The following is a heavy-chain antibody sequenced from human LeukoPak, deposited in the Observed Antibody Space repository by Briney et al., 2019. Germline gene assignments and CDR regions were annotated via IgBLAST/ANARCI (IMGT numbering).Heavy chain of an antibody. V-gene: IGHV4-34*01. CDR1: GGSFSGYY. CDR3: ASHNSSSWYWYLDL. Sequence: SETLSLTCAVYGGSFSGYYWSWIRQPPGKGLEWIGEINHSGSTNYNPSLKSRVTISVDTSKNQFSLKLSSVTAADTAVYYCASHNSSSWYWYLDLWGRGTLVTVSS. J-gene: IGHJ2*01. D-gene: IGHD6-13*01. CDR2: INHSGST.